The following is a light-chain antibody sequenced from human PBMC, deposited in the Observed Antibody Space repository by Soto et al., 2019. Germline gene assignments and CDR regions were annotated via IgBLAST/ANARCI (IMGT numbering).Light chain of an antibody. CDR3: QQYNNYPWT. CDR1: QSISSW. V-gene: IGKV1-5*03. Sequence: DFQMTQSPSTLSASVGDRVTITCRASQSISSWLAWYQQKPGKAPNLLIYKASSLESGVPSRFSGSGSGTEFTLTISSLQPDDFATYYCQQYNNYPWTFGQGTKVEIK. J-gene: IGKJ1*01. CDR2: KAS.